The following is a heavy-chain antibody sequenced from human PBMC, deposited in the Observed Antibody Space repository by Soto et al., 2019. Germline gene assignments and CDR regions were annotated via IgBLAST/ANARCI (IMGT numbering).Heavy chain of an antibody. CDR2: IYYSGST. CDR1: GGSVSSGSYY. J-gene: IGHJ6*02. CDR3: ARYCSSTSCYPRSYYYYYGMDV. Sequence: QVQLQESGPGLVKPSETLSLTCTVSGGSVSSGSYYWSWIRQPPGKGLEWIGYIYYSGSTNYKPSLKSRVTISVDTSKNQFSLKLSSVTAADTAVYYCARYCSSTSCYPRSYYYYYGMDVWGQGTTVTVSS. D-gene: IGHD2-2*01. V-gene: IGHV4-61*01.